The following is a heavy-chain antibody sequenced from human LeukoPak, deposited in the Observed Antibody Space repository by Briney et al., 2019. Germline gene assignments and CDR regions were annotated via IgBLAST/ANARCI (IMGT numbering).Heavy chain of an antibody. D-gene: IGHD1-26*01. CDR1: GFTFSSYG. J-gene: IGHJ6*02. CDR3: AKGSGSYQGSFGMDV. V-gene: IGHV3-30*18. Sequence: GGSLRLSCAASGFTFSSYGMHWVRQAPGKGLEWVAVISYDGSNKYYADSVKGRFTISRDNSKNTLYLQMNSLRAEDTAVYYCAKGSGSYQGSFGMDVWGQGNPGHRLL. CDR2: ISYDGSNK.